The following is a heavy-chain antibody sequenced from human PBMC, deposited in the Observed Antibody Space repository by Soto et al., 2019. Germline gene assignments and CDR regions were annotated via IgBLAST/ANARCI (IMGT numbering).Heavy chain of an antibody. CDR2: IYWDDDK. Sequence: QITLKESGPTLVKPTQTLTLTCTFSGFSLSTSGVGVGWIRQPPGKALEWLALIYWDDDKRYSPSLKSRLTITKDTSKNQVVLTMTNMDPVDTATYYCAHMITMVREVTPKGDYYYYYMDVWGKGTTVTVSS. CDR1: GFSLSTSGVG. J-gene: IGHJ6*03. V-gene: IGHV2-5*02. D-gene: IGHD3-10*01. CDR3: AHMITMVREVTPKGDYYYYYMDV.